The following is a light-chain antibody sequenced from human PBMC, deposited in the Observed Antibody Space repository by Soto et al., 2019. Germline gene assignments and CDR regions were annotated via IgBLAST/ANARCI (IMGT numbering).Light chain of an antibody. CDR1: SSDIGAYNY. CDR3: SSFSTTNSWV. CDR2: EVT. Sequence: QSALTQPASVSGSPGQSIKISCTGTSSDIGAYNYVSWFQHHPGKAPKVVIYEVTNRPSGVSSRFSGSKSGNTAYLIISGLRAEDEAYFYCSSFSTTNSWVFGGGTKVTVL. J-gene: IGLJ3*02. V-gene: IGLV2-14*01.